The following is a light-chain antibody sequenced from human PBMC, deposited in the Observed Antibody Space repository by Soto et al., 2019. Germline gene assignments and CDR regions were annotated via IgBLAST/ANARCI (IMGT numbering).Light chain of an antibody. CDR2: GAS. CDR3: QQSNNWPYT. J-gene: IGKJ2*01. Sequence: EIVMTHSPATLSVSPGERATLSCRASQSVRDNLAWYQQKPGQAPRLLIYGASTRATGIPARISGSGSGTEFTLTINSLQSEDFALYFCQQSNNWPYTFGQGTKLEIK. CDR1: QSVRDN. V-gene: IGKV3-15*01.